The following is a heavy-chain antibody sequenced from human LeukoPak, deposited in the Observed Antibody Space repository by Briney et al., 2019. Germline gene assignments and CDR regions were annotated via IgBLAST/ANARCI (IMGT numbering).Heavy chain of an antibody. D-gene: IGHD6-19*01. V-gene: IGHV1-2*06. Sequence: ASVKVSCKASGYTFTGYYMHWVRQAPGQGLEWMGRINPNSGGTNYAQKFQGRVTMTRDTSISTAYMELSRLRSDDTAVYYCASDSPFIAEDRTVQFAPWAQAPLVTVSS. CDR2: INPNSGGT. J-gene: IGHJ5*02. CDR3: ASDSPFIAEDRTVQFAP. CDR1: GYTFTGYY.